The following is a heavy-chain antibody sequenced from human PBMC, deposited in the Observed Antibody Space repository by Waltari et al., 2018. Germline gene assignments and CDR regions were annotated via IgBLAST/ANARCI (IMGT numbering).Heavy chain of an antibody. V-gene: IGHV1-2*02. CDR1: GYTFTGYY. CDR2: INPNSGDT. J-gene: IGHJ4*02. Sequence: QVQLVQSGAEVKKPGASVTVSCKASGYTFTGYYMHWVRQAPGQGLEWMGWINPNSGDTNYAQKFQGRVTMTRDTSNSTAYMELSRLRSDDTAVYYCARDQGQIVVVTAIDYWGQGTLVTVSS. CDR3: ARDQGQIVVVTAIDY. D-gene: IGHD2-21*02.